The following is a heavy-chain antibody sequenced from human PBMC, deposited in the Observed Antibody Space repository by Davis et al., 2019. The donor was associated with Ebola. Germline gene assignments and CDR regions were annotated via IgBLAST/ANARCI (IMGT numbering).Heavy chain of an antibody. CDR1: GFTFSSYA. V-gene: IGHV3-64D*08. CDR2: ISTNGETT. D-gene: IGHD1-26*01. J-gene: IGHJ3*02. CDR3: AKDTSNIWFDI. Sequence: GESLKISCSASGFTFSSYAMHWVRQAPGKGLESVSRISTNGETTYYAESVKGRFTISRDNSKNTLYLQMNGLRVEDTAIYYCAKDTSNIWFDIWGQGTMVTVSS.